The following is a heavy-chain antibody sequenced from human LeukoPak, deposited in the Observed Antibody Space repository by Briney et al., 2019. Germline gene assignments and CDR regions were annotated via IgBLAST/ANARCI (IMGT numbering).Heavy chain of an antibody. CDR1: GGSITSHY. D-gene: IGHD3-22*01. J-gene: IGHJ6*03. Sequence: SETLSLTCTVSGGSITSHYWSWIRQPPGKGLEWIGYMYYSGSTTYNPSLKSRVTISIDTSKNQFSLKLTSVTAADTAVYFCARVAIPYDISPYYDGYMDVWGKGTTVTVSS. V-gene: IGHV4-59*11. CDR3: ARVAIPYDISPYYDGYMDV. CDR2: MYYSGST.